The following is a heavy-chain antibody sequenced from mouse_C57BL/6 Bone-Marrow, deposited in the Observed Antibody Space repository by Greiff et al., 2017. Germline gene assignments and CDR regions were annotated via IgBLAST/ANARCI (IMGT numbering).Heavy chain of an antibody. CDR3: ATDYCSLHWYFDV. V-gene: IGHV14-4*01. J-gene: IGHJ1*03. CDR2: IDPENGDT. CDR1: GFNIKDDY. D-gene: IGHD6-5*01. Sequence: VQLQQSGAELVRPGASVKLSCTASGFNIKDDYMHWVKQRPEQGLEWIGWIDPENGDTEYASKFQGKATITADTSSNTAYLQLSSLTSEDTAVYYCATDYCSLHWYFDVWGTGTTVTVSS.